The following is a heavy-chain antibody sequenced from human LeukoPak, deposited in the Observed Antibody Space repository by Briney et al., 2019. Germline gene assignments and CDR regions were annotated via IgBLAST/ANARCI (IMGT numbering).Heavy chain of an antibody. D-gene: IGHD3-10*01. CDR3: ARGVLRGSGSFDY. V-gene: IGHV1-2*02. Sequence: ASVKVSCKASGYTFIAYYIHWMRQAPGQGLEWMGWINPNSGATNYAQKFQGRITMTRDTSINTAYMELYSLNSDDPAVYFCARGVLRGSGSFDYWGQGSLVTVSS. CDR1: GYTFIAYY. J-gene: IGHJ4*03. CDR2: INPNSGAT.